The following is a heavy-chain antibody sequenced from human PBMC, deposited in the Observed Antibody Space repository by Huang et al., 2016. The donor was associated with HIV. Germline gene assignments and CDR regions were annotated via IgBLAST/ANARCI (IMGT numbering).Heavy chain of an antibody. D-gene: IGHD3-10*01. CDR3: ARFGKRLPMLRGEDVIGDI. CDR1: GFTLSDYA. V-gene: IGHV3-30-3*01. Sequence: QVQLVESGGGVVQPGRSLRLSCAASGFTLSDYAITWVRQAPGKGLEWGALISYDGNDKVYSDAVRGRCTISRDNFNNTLYLQMNSLRHEDTALYYCARFGKRLPMLRGEDVIGDIWGQGTMVIVSS. CDR2: ISYDGNDK. J-gene: IGHJ3*02.